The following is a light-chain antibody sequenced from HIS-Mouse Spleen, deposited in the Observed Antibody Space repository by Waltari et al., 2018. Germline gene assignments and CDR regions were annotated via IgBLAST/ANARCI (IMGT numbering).Light chain of an antibody. V-gene: IGLV3-25*03. CDR3: QSADSSGTYV. CDR2: KDS. Sequence: SYELTQPPSVSVSPGQTARITCSGDALPKQYAYWYQPKPGQAPVLVIYKDSERPSGVPGRFSGSSSGKTVTLTISGVQAEDEADYYCQSADSSGTYVFGTGTKVTVL. CDR1: ALPKQY. J-gene: IGLJ1*01.